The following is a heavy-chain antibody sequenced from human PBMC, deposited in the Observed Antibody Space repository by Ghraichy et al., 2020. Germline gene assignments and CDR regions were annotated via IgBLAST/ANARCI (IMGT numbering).Heavy chain of an antibody. J-gene: IGHJ3*02. CDR1: GFTFSSYA. Sequence: GSLRLSCAGSGFTFSSYAMSWVRQAPGKGLEWVSSIGAGGTTYYADSVKGRFTISRDNSKNTMYMQMNTLRVEDTAVYYCANGGTPTGYAFDIWGQGTMVTVSS. CDR2: IGAGGTT. CDR3: ANGGTPTGYAFDI. V-gene: IGHV3-23*01. D-gene: IGHD1-7*01.